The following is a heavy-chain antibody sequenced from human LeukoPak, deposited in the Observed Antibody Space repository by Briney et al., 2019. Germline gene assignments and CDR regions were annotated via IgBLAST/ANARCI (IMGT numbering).Heavy chain of an antibody. Sequence: GGSLRLSCAASGFTFSTYSMNWVRQAPGKGLEWVSYISSSSTIYYADSVKGRFTISRDNAKNSLYLQMNSLRAEDTAVYYCARGAYYYEDWGQGTLVTVSS. CDR2: ISSSSTI. CDR1: GFTFSTYS. J-gene: IGHJ4*02. CDR3: ARGAYYYED. V-gene: IGHV3-48*01. D-gene: IGHD3-22*01.